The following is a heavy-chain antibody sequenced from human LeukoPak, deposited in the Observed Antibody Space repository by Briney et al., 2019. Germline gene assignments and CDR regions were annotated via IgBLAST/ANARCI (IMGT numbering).Heavy chain of an antibody. CDR3: ASSYDFWSGYPLLDY. V-gene: IGHV4-30-4*01. CDR2: IYYSGST. CDR1: GGSISSGDYC. J-gene: IGHJ4*02. D-gene: IGHD3-3*01. Sequence: PSETLSLTCTVSGGSISSGDYCWSWLRQPPGKGLEGIVYIYYSGSTYYNPSLKSRVTISVDTSKNQFSLKLSSVTAADTAVYYCASSYDFWSGYPLLDYWGQGTLVTVSS.